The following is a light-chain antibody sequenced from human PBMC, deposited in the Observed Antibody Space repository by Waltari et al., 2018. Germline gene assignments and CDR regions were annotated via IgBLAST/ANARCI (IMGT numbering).Light chain of an antibody. CDR3: QQYGSSIMYT. CDR1: QSLTKRY. CDR2: GAS. J-gene: IGKJ2*01. Sequence: EVVLTQSPDTLSLSPGERATLSCRASQSLTKRYLAWYQPKPGQAPRLLIYGASSRAAGIPYRFSGSGSGTDFTLTISRLEPEDFAVYYCQQYGSSIMYTFGQGTKLEIK. V-gene: IGKV3-20*01.